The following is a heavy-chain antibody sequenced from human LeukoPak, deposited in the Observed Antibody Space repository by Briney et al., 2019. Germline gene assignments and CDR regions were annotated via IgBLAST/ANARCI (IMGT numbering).Heavy chain of an antibody. J-gene: IGHJ4*02. D-gene: IGHD7-27*01. V-gene: IGHV3-74*01. CDR2: INNDGNRI. Sequence: GGSLRLSCAASGFTVSSSWMFWVRQAPGKGLMYVSEINNDGNRIRYVDSVKGRFTISRDGAKNTLFLQMNSLRDDDTAMYYCARGGLPGGFDYWGQGILVTVSS. CDR1: GFTVSSSW. CDR3: ARGGLPGGFDY.